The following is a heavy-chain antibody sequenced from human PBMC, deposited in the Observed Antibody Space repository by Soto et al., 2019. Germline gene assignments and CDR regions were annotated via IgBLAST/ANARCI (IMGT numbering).Heavy chain of an antibody. CDR3: ARLREAAATGGAFDI. D-gene: IGHD6-25*01. V-gene: IGHV3-30-3*01. CDR1: GFTWSSYA. CDR2: ISHDGNNR. J-gene: IGHJ3*02. Sequence: QVQLVESGGGVVQPGGSLRLSCAASGFTWSSYAMYWVRQVPGKGLEWVGVISHDGNNRYYRDSVKGRFTISRDSSENTLFLEMNSLRAEDTAVYYCARLREAAATGGAFDIWGQGSVVTVSS.